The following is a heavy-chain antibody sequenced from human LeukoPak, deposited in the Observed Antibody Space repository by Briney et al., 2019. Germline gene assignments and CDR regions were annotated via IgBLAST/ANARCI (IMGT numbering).Heavy chain of an antibody. J-gene: IGHJ4*02. D-gene: IGHD6-19*01. V-gene: IGHV3-23*01. CDR1: GFTYSSYA. CDR3: AKHTQWLVLFDY. CDR2: ISGSGGST. Sequence: GGSLRLSCAASGFTYSSYAVSWVRHARGKGLEWVSAISGSGGSTYYADSVKGRFTISRDNSKNTLYLQMNSLRAEDTAVYYCAKHTQWLVLFDYWGQGTLVTVSS.